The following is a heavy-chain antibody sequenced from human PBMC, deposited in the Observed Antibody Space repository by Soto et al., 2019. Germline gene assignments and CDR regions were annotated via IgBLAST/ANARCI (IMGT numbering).Heavy chain of an antibody. V-gene: IGHV4-39*01. J-gene: IGHJ4*02. CDR1: GGSISSSSYY. Sequence: TSETLSLTCTVSGGSISSSSYYWGWIRQPPGKGLEWIGSIYYSGSTYYNPSLKSRVTISVDTSKNQFSLKLSSVTAADTAVYYCARVVYDYGVKIDYWGQGTLVTVSS. D-gene: IGHD4-17*01. CDR2: IYYSGST. CDR3: ARVVYDYGVKIDY.